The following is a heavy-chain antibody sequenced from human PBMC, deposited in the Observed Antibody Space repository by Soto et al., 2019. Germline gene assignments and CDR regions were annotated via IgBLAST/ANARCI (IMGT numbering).Heavy chain of an antibody. CDR2: ISYDGNVA. Sequence: QVQLVESEGGVVQPGRSLRLSCTASGFTFSNYGMHWVRQAPGKGLEWVTVISYDGNVAYYADSVKGRFTSSRDNSKNTLYLQMNSLRTEDTAVYYWAKVGPITNWYFDYWGQGTLVTVSS. D-gene: IGHD1-1*01. CDR3: AKVGPITNWYFDY. J-gene: IGHJ4*02. V-gene: IGHV3-30*18. CDR1: GFTFSNYG.